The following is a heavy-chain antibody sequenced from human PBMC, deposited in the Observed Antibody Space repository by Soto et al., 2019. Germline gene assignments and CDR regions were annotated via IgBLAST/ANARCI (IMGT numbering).Heavy chain of an antibody. CDR2: IYYSGTT. CDR3: ARDLLYRAVFEI. CDR1: GGSLTSNGYY. J-gene: IGHJ3*02. V-gene: IGHV4-31*03. D-gene: IGHD3-3*01. Sequence: QVHLQESGPGLVKPSQTLSLTCTVSGGSLTSNGYYWSWIRQRPEKGLEWLGYIYYSGTTHFNPSLKSRLSISMDTSNNQFSLNLTPGTAADTAVYFCARDLLYRAVFEIWGQGTLVTVSA.